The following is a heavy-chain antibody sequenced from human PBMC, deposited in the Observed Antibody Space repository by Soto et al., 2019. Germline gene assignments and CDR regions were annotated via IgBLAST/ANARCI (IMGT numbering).Heavy chain of an antibody. CDR1: GGSTSSGSYY. J-gene: IGHJ4*01. CDR3: AGDFRGYGRFDY. Sequence: SETLSLTCTVSGGSTSSGSYYWSWIRQHPGKGLEWIGYIYYTGGTYQNPSLKSRATISLDTSENQFSLKLSSVTAADTAIYYCAGDFRGYGRFDYWGHGTLVTVSS. CDR2: IYYTGGT. D-gene: IGHD5-12*01. V-gene: IGHV4-31*02.